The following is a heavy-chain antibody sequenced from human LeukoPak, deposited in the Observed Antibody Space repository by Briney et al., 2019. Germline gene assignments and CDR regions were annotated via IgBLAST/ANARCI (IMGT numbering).Heavy chain of an antibody. V-gene: IGHV3-9*01. CDR3: TRGPACNNNGICPYYLDQ. J-gene: IGHJ4*02. CDR2: IKWSSGFI. Sequence: SLRLSCAVSGFTLEDSAVHWVRQTPGKGLEWVSGIKWSSGFIGYADFVQGRFTLSRDYAKKSLYLQLNSLRGDDTALYYCTRGPACNNNGICPYYLDQWGRGTLVTVSS. D-gene: IGHD2-8*01. CDR1: GFTLEDSA.